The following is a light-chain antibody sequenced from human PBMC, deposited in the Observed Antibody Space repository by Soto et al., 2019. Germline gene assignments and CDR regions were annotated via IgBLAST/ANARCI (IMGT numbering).Light chain of an antibody. CDR3: QQVKSYPRT. CDR1: QGISNN. Sequence: DLHLPQSPSFLSASVGDRVTLPCRASQGISNNLAWYQQKSGKPPNLLIYSESTLQSAVPSRFSGSGSGTECTRTISSLQREDFATYYCQQVKSYPRTFGGGTKVESK. V-gene: IGKV1-9*01. J-gene: IGKJ4*01. CDR2: SES.